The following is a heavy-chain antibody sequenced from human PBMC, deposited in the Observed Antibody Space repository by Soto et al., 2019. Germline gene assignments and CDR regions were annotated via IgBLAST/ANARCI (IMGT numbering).Heavy chain of an antibody. J-gene: IGHJ5*02. V-gene: IGHV4-34*01. CDR2: INHSGST. D-gene: IGHD3-10*01. CDR1: GGSFSGYY. CDR3: ARGKVTMVGAAWFDT. Sequence: PSETLSLTCAVYGGSFSGYYWSWIRQPPGKGLEWIGEINHSGSTNYNPSLKSRVTISVDTSKNQFSLKLSSVTAADTAVYYCARGKVTMVGAAWFDTWGQGNLLTVSS.